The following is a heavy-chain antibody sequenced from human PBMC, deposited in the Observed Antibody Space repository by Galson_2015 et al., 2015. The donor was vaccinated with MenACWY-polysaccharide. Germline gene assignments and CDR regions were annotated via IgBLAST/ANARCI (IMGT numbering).Heavy chain of an antibody. V-gene: IGHV3-53*01. Sequence: SLRLSCAASGFTVSSNCMSWVRQAPGKGLEWVSVIYSGGSTDYADSVKGRFFISRDNSKNTLYLQMNRLRAEDTAVYYCARKFTYGLDWGQGTLVTVSS. CDR2: IYSGGST. J-gene: IGHJ4*02. CDR3: ARKFTYGLD. CDR1: GFTVSSNC. D-gene: IGHD3-10*01.